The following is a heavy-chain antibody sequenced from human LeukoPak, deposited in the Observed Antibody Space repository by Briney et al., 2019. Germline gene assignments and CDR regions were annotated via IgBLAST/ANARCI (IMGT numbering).Heavy chain of an antibody. D-gene: IGHD3-10*01. J-gene: IGHJ4*02. CDR1: GGSISSSSYY. CDR2: IYYSGST. V-gene: IGHV4-39*07. CDR3: ARGELLWFGELSHLDY. Sequence: SETLSLTCTVSGGSISSSSYYWGWIRQPPGKGLEWIGSIYYSGSTYYNPSLKSRVTISVDTSKNQFSLKLSSVTAADTAVYYCARGELLWFGELSHLDYWGQGTLVTVSS.